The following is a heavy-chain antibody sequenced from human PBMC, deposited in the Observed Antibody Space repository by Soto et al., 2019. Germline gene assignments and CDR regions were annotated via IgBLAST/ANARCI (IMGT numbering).Heavy chain of an antibody. Sequence: GGSLRLSCAASGFTFSAYWMSWVRQAPGKGLEWVANIRQDGSEQHYMDSVKGRFTISRDNAKNPLFLQMNSLRAEDTAVYYCAKSGTYSQFDYWRQGTLVTVSS. CDR3: AKSGTYSQFDY. CDR1: GFTFSAYW. V-gene: IGHV3-7*01. J-gene: IGHJ4*02. CDR2: IRQDGSEQ. D-gene: IGHD1-26*01.